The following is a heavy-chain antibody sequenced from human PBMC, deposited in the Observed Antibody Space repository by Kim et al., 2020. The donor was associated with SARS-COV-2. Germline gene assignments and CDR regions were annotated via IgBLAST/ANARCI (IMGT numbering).Heavy chain of an antibody. CDR1: GYTLTELS. Sequence: ASVKVSCKVSGYTLTELSMHWVRQAPGKGLEWMGGFDPEDGETIYAQKFQGRVTMTEDTSTDTAYMELSSLRSEDTAVYYCATSGGVTPDGNYYYYYGMDVWGQGTTVTVSS. CDR2: FDPEDGET. CDR3: ATSGGVTPDGNYYYYYGMDV. V-gene: IGHV1-24*01. J-gene: IGHJ6*02. D-gene: IGHD2-21*02.